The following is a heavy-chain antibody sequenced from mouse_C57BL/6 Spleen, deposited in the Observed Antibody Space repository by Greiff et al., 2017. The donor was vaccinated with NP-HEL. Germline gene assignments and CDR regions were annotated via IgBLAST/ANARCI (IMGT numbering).Heavy chain of an antibody. CDR3: ARSHHYGSSHWYFDV. V-gene: IGHV14-3*01. J-gene: IGHJ1*03. CDR2: IDPANGNT. Sequence: EVQLQQSVAELVRPGASVKLSCTASGFNIKNTYMHWVKQRPEQGLEWIGRIDPANGNTKYAPKFQGKATITADTSSNTAYLQLSSLTSEDTAIYYCARSHHYGSSHWYFDVWGTGTTVTVSS. D-gene: IGHD1-1*01. CDR1: GFNIKNTY.